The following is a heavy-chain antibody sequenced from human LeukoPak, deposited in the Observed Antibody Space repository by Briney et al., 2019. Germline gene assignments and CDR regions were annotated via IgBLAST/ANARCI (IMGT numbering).Heavy chain of an antibody. CDR1: RYTARGDF. J-gene: IGHJ3*01. D-gene: IGHD3-22*01. CDR3: ARVVTYYESSSGYHGGTDAFDV. Sequence: GGAPRLSSADPRYTARGDFMCSVRPAPRKGVGWVSSIYRGGGTYYKESVRGRFNISTHSSKNTLYLQMNRLRPEVTAVYYCARVVTYYESSSGYHGGTDAFDVWGQGTLVTVSS. V-gene: IGHV3-53*04. CDR2: IYRGGGT.